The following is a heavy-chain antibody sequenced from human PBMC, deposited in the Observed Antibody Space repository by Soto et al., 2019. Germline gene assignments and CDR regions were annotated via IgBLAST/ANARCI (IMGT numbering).Heavy chain of an antibody. J-gene: IGHJ5*02. V-gene: IGHV4-30-2*01. CDR1: GGSISSGGFS. CDR3: ARELELRLGHGGWFDP. CDR2: IYHTGNS. D-gene: IGHD1-7*01. Sequence: SETLSLTCAVSGGSISSGGFSWIWIRQLPGKGLEWIGYIYHTGNSYYNPSLESRVIISVDRSKNQFSLKLSSMTAADTAVYYCARELELRLGHGGWFDPWGQGTLVTVSS.